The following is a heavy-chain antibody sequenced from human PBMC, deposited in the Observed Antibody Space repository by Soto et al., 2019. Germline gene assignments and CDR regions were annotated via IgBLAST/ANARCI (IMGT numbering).Heavy chain of an antibody. CDR1: GGTFSSYA. CDR3: AANTKQGGGYYYYGMDV. CDR2: IIPIFGTA. V-gene: IGHV1-69*06. J-gene: IGHJ6*02. D-gene: IGHD1-1*01. Sequence: QVQLVQSGAEVKKPGSSVKVSCKASGGTFSSYAISWVRQAPGQGLEWMGGIIPIFGTANYAQKFQGRVTITANKSTSTAYMELSSLRSEDTAVYYCAANTKQGGGYYYYGMDVWGQGTTVTVSS.